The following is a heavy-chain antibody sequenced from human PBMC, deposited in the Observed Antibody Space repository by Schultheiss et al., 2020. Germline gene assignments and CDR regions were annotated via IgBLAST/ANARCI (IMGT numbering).Heavy chain of an antibody. CDR3: ARDYYGSGTAAYYYYGMDV. V-gene: IGHV3-9*01. CDR1: GFTFDDYA. D-gene: IGHD3-10*01. CDR2: ISWNTEIR. J-gene: IGHJ6*02. Sequence: GGSLRLSCVASGFTFDDYAMYWARQAPGKGLEWVSGISWNTEIRGYADSVKGRFTISRDNSKNTLYLQMNSLRAEDTAVYYCARDYYGSGTAAYYYYGMDVWGQGTTVTVSS.